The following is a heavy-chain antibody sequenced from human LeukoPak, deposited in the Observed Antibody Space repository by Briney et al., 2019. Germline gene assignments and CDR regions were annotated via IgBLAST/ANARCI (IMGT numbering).Heavy chain of an antibody. V-gene: IGHV4-39*01. J-gene: IGHJ4*02. CDR3: ARTYYYGSVCFS. Sequence: SETLSLICTVSGGYISSSSYYWGWIRQPPGKGVEWIGSFYYSGSTYYNPSLKRRHTIAVDTSKNQFSVEQSSVAAADTAVYYWARTYYYGSVCFSWGKGTLVTVSS. D-gene: IGHD3-10*01. CDR2: FYYSGST. CDR1: GGYISSSSYY.